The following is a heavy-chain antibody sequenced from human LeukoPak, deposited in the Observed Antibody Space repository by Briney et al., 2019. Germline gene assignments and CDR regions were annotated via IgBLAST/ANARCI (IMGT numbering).Heavy chain of an antibody. Sequence: GGSLRLSCAASGFTFSESAMDWVRQAPGGGLEWVSSIGTTSKHIYYADSVKGRFTISRDNSKNSLYLQMNSLRTEDTALYYCAKDPGGDYYFDYWGQGTLVTVSS. J-gene: IGHJ4*02. V-gene: IGHV3-21*04. CDR2: IGTTSKHI. CDR1: GFTFSESA. D-gene: IGHD2-21*01. CDR3: AKDPGGDYYFDY.